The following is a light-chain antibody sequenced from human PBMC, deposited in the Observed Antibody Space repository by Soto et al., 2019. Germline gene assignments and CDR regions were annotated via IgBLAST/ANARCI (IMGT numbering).Light chain of an antibody. Sequence: QSALTQPASVSGSPGQSITISCTGTSSDVGGYNYVSWYQQHPGKAPKLMIYDVSNRPSGVSNRFSGSKSGNTASLTISGLQAEDESDYDCSSYTSSSTPVVFGGGTTLTVL. CDR3: SSYTSSSTPVV. CDR1: SSDVGGYNY. V-gene: IGLV2-14*01. J-gene: IGLJ2*01. CDR2: DVS.